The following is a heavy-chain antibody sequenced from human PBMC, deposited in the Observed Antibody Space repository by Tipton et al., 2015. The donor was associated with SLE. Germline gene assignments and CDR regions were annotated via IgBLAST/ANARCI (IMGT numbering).Heavy chain of an antibody. CDR1: GFTFSSYW. J-gene: IGHJ4*02. D-gene: IGHD6-19*01. Sequence: SLRLSCAASGFTFSSYWMHWVRQAPGKGLEWVSGISWNGGSIGYADSVKGRFTISRDNAKNSLYLQMNSLRPEDMALYYCAKGTNGWISYFDYWGQGTLVTVSS. CDR2: ISWNGGSI. V-gene: IGHV3-9*03. CDR3: AKGTNGWISYFDY.